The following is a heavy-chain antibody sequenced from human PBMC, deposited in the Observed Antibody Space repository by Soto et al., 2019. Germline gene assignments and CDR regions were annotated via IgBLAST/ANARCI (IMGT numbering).Heavy chain of an antibody. V-gene: IGHV1-69*06. Sequence: ASVKVSCKASGGTFSSYAISWVRQAPGQGLEWMGGIIPIFGTANYAQKFQSRVTITADKSTSTAYMELSSLRSEDTAVYYCARGSDPYYYYGMDVWGQGTTVTVSS. J-gene: IGHJ6*02. CDR2: IIPIFGTA. CDR1: GGTFSSYA. CDR3: ARGSDPYYYYGMDV. D-gene: IGHD2-15*01.